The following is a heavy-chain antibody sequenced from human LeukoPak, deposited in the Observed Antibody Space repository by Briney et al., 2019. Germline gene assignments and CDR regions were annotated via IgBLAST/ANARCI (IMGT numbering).Heavy chain of an antibody. CDR3: ARDRGAGRSNWFDP. CDR2: IYYSGST. CDR1: GGSISSYY. J-gene: IGHJ5*02. Sequence: SETLSLTCTVSGGSISSYYWSWIRQPPGKGPEWIGYIYYSGSTNYNPSLKSRVTISVDTSKNQFSLKLSSVTAADTAVYYCARDRGAGRSNWFDPWGQGTLVTVSS. D-gene: IGHD3-10*01. V-gene: IGHV4-59*12.